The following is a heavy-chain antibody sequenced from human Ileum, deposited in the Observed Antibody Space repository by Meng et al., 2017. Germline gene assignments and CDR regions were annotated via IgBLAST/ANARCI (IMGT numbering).Heavy chain of an antibody. CDR2: IYSGGNT. V-gene: IGHV3-53*01. CDR3: AAGKGTGEEDY. Sequence: EVQLVESAGGLIQPGGALRLSCAASGFTDSSNYMSWVRQAPGKGLEWVSVIYSGGNTYYADSVKGRFTISRDNSKNTLYLQMNSLRVEDTAVYYCAAGKGTGEEDYWGQGTLVTVSS. J-gene: IGHJ4*02. D-gene: IGHD7-27*01. CDR1: GFTDSSNY.